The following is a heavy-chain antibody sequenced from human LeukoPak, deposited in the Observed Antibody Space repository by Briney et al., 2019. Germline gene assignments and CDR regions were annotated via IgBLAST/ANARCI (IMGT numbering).Heavy chain of an antibody. CDR3: ARRNDYYGSGSLSRGAFDI. D-gene: IGHD3-10*01. J-gene: IGHJ3*02. CDR1: GGSISSYY. CDR2: IYYSGIT. V-gene: IGHV4-59*08. Sequence: SETLSLTCTVSGGSISSYYWSWIRQPPGKGREWIGYIYYSGITNYNPSLKSRVTISVDTSKNQFFLKLSSVTAADTAVYYCARRNDYYGSGSLSRGAFDIWGQGTMVTVSS.